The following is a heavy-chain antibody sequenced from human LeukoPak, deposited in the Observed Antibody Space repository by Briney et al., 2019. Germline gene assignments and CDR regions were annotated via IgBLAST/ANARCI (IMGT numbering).Heavy chain of an antibody. D-gene: IGHD6-13*01. CDR3: ARSSSWYVMDY. J-gene: IGHJ4*02. CDR2: VNSGSGGAT. CDR1: GFTVSTNY. Sequence: PGGSLRLSCAASGFTVSTNYMSWVRQAPGRGLEWVSLVNSGSGGATFYGDSVKGRFTTSRDSSKNTLFLQMNSLRAEDTAVYYCARSSSWYVMDYWGQGTLVTVSS. V-gene: IGHV3-66*01.